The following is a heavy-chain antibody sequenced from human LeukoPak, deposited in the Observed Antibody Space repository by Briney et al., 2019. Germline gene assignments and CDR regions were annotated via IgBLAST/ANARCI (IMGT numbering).Heavy chain of an antibody. J-gene: IGHJ4*02. D-gene: IGHD3/OR15-3a*01. Sequence: PGGSLRLSCAASGFTFSNAWMSWVCQAPGKGLEWVGRIKSKTDGGTTDYAAPVKGRFTISRDDSKNTLYLQMNSLKTEDTAVYYCTTGGYDFWSGYQISLDYWGQGTLVTVSS. CDR1: GFTFSNAW. CDR2: IKSKTDGGTT. V-gene: IGHV3-15*01. CDR3: TTGGYDFWSGYQISLDY.